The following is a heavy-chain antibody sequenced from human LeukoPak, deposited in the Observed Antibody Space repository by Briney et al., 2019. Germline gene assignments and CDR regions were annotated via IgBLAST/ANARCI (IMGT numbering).Heavy chain of an antibody. Sequence: PGGSLRLSRAASGFTFSSYAMSWVRQAPGKGLEWVSDISGSGGSTYYADSVKGRFTISRDNSKNTLYLQMNSLRAEDTAVYYCAKAAHYGSGSYDDYWGQGTLVTVSS. CDR2: ISGSGGST. D-gene: IGHD3-10*01. V-gene: IGHV3-23*01. CDR1: GFTFSSYA. J-gene: IGHJ4*02. CDR3: AKAAHYGSGSYDDY.